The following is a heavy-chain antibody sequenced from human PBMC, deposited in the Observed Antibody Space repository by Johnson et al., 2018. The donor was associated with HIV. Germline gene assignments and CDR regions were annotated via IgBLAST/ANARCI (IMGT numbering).Heavy chain of an antibody. CDR2: IRYDGSNK. J-gene: IGHJ3*02. Sequence: QVQLVESGGGVVQPGKSLRLSCAASGFTFSSYGLHWVRQAPGKGLEWVAFIRYDGSNKYYADSVKGRFTISRDNSKNTLYLQMNSLRAEDTAVHYCVKDKAVVTALYDAFDIWGQGTMVTVSS. V-gene: IGHV3-30*02. D-gene: IGHD2-21*02. CDR3: VKDKAVVTALYDAFDI. CDR1: GFTFSSYG.